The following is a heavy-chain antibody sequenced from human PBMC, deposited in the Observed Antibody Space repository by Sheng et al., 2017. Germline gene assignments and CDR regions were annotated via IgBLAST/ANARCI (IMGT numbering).Heavy chain of an antibody. V-gene: IGHV4-59*01. D-gene: IGHD3-22*01. J-gene: IGHJ3*02. CDR1: GGSISSYY. CDR3: AREAYYYDGPDAFDI. CDR2: IYYSGST. Sequence: QVQLQESGPGLVKPSETLSLTCTVSGGSISSYYWSWIRQPPGKGLEWIGYIYYSGSTNYNPSLKSRVTISVDTSKNQFSLKLSSVTAADTAVYYCAREAYYYDGPDAFDIWGQGTMVTVSS.